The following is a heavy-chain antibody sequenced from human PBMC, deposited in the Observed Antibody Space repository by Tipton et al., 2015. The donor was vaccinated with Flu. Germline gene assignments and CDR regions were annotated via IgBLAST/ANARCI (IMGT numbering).Heavy chain of an antibody. J-gene: IGHJ4*02. CDR1: GGSISSGGYS. CDR3: ARALWIEGYFDY. Sequence: TPSLTCAVSGGSISSGGYSWSWIRQPPGKGLEWIGYIYHSGSTYYNPSLKSRVTISVDRSKNQFSLKLSSVTAADTAVYYCARALWIEGYFDYWGQGTLVTVSS. CDR2: IYHSGST. D-gene: IGHD3-3*01. V-gene: IGHV4-30-2*01.